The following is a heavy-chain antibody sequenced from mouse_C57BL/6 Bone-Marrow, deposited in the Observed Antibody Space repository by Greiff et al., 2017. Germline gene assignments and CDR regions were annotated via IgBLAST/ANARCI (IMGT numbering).Heavy chain of an antibody. CDR2: IDPSDSYT. CDR1: GYTFTSYW. CDR3: ARDGSSYAFDY. J-gene: IGHJ2*01. D-gene: IGHD1-1*01. Sequence: QVQLQQPGAELVRPGTSVKLSCKASGYTFTSYWMHWVKQRPGQGLEWIGVIDPSDSYTNYNQKFKGKATLTVDTSSSTAYMQLSSLTSEDSAVYYCARDGSSYAFDYWGKGTTLTVSS. V-gene: IGHV1-59*01.